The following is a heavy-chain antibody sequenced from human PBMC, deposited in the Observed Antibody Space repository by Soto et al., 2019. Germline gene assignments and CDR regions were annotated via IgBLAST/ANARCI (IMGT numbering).Heavy chain of an antibody. CDR3: VRDSGAKLSSS. J-gene: IGHJ4*02. Sequence: QVQLVQSGAEVKKPWSSVKVSCKASGGTFSSYRINWVRQAPGQGLEWVGGIVPIYRTADYAQKFQGRVTITADESARPSYMELRILKSQDTGVYYCVRDSGAKLSSSWGQGTLVTVSS. CDR2: IVPIYRTA. D-gene: IGHD6-13*01. CDR1: GGTFSSYR. V-gene: IGHV1-69*01.